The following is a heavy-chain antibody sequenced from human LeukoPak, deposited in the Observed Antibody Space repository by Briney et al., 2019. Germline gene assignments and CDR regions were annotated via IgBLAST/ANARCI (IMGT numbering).Heavy chain of an antibody. Sequence: GGSLRLSCAASGFTFNNYWMTWVRQAPGMGLEWVANIKQDGSEKYYVDSVKGRFTISRDNAKNTLYLQMNSLRTEDTAVYYCARTAVAADYWGQGALVTVSS. CDR1: GFTFNNYW. D-gene: IGHD6-19*01. V-gene: IGHV3-7*01. CDR2: IKQDGSEK. J-gene: IGHJ4*02. CDR3: ARTAVAADY.